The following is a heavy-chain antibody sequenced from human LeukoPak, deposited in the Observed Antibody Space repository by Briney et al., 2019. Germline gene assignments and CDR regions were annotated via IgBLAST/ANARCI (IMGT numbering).Heavy chain of an antibody. J-gene: IGHJ4*02. Sequence: PGGSLRLSCAASGFTFRRHWMHWVRQAPGKGLVWVARINSDGTSTSYADSVKGRFTISRDSATLYLQMNSLTAEDTAVYYCARGPANGGYGVDYWGRGTLVTVSS. CDR3: ARGPANGGYGVDY. D-gene: IGHD5-12*01. V-gene: IGHV3-74*01. CDR2: INSDGTST. CDR1: GFTFRRHW.